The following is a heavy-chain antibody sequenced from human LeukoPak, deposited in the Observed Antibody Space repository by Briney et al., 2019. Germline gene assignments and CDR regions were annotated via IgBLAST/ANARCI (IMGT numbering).Heavy chain of an antibody. CDR1: GFTFSSYS. J-gene: IGHJ4*02. Sequence: SGGSLRLSCAASGFTFSSYSMNWVRQAPGKGLEWVSSISSSSSYIYYADSVKGRFTISRDNAKNSLYLQMYSLRAEDTAVYYCARAAGIVGATPGFWGQGTLVTVSS. CDR2: ISSSSSYI. CDR3: ARAAGIVGATPGF. V-gene: IGHV3-21*01. D-gene: IGHD1-26*01.